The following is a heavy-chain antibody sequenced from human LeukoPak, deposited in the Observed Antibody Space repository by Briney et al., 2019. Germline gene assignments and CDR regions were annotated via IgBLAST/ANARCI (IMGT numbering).Heavy chain of an antibody. Sequence: EASVKVSCKASGYTFTSYGISWVRQAPGQGLEGMGWISGYNGNANYAQKLQGRVTMTSDTSTSTAYMELRSLRSDDTAVYYCAREEVGSDMVRGVIITRYYYGMDVWGQGTTVTVSS. J-gene: IGHJ6*02. D-gene: IGHD3-10*01. V-gene: IGHV1-18*01. CDR1: GYTFTSYG. CDR3: AREEVGSDMVRGVIITRYYYGMDV. CDR2: ISGYNGNA.